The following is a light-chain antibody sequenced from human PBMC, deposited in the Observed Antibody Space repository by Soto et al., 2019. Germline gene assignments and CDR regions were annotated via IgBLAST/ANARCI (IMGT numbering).Light chain of an antibody. CDR1: QTISNNY. V-gene: IGKV3D-20*01. Sequence: EIVLTQSPATLSLSPGDSATLSCGASQTISNNYLAWYQQKPGLAPRLLVYDASYRANGIPDRFSGSGSGTVFTLTISRLEPEDFVVYYCQQYGSSTWTFGQGTKVDI. J-gene: IGKJ1*01. CDR3: QQYGSSTWT. CDR2: DAS.